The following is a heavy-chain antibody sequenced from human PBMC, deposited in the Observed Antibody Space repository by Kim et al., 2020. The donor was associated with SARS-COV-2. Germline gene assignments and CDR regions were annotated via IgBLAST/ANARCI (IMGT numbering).Heavy chain of an antibody. V-gene: IGHV3-74*01. CDR1: GFDFSASW. Sequence: GGSLRLSCATSGFDFSASWMHWIRQVPGKGLVWVSRINSNGRAMNYADSVKGRFTISRDNAKKTLYLEMNSLTVEDTAVYYCASANHSSGPPENWGQGTPVTVSS. D-gene: IGHD6-19*01. CDR2: INSNGRAM. J-gene: IGHJ4*02. CDR3: ASANHSSGPPEN.